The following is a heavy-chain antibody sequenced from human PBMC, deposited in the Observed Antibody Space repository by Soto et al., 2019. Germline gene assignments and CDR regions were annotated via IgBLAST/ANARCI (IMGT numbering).Heavy chain of an antibody. Sequence: EVQLVESGGGLVQPGGSLKLSCAASGFTFSGSAMHWVRQASGKGLEWVGRIRSKANSYATAYAASVKGRFTISRDDSKNTAYLQMNSLKTEDTAVYYCTRRTLYSNYDDGHYYYGMDVWGQGTTVTVSS. V-gene: IGHV3-73*02. CDR2: IRSKANSYAT. CDR3: TRRTLYSNYDDGHYYYGMDV. D-gene: IGHD4-4*01. CDR1: GFTFSGSA. J-gene: IGHJ6*02.